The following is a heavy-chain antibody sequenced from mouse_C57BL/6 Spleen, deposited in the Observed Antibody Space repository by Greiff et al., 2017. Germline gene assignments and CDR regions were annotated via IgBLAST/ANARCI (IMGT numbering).Heavy chain of an antibody. J-gene: IGHJ2*01. V-gene: IGHV5-16*01. D-gene: IGHD4-1*01. CDR2: INHDGSST. Sequence: EVLLVQSEGGLAQPGSSMKLSCTASGFTFSDYYMAWVRQVPEKGLEWVANINHDGSSTYYLDSLKSRFIISRDNAKNILYLQLSSLKSEDTATYYCARDQVGTFDYWGQGTPLTVSS. CDR1: GFTFSDYY. CDR3: ARDQVGTFDY.